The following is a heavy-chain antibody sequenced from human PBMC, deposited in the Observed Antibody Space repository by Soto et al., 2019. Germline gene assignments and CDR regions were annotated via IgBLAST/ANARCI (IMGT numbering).Heavy chain of an antibody. CDR2: ISRDGSSK. CDR1: GFSFSRYA. V-gene: IGHV3-30-3*01. J-gene: IGHJ4*02. D-gene: IGHD2-8*01. CDR3: ARSRNGAVADSINF. Sequence: GSLRLSCAASGFSFSRYAMHWVRQAPGEGLEWVAVISRDGSSKYYGDSVKGRFTVSRDNSNNTLFLSMNSLRPDDTGVFYCARSRNGAVADSINFWGQGKLVTVSS.